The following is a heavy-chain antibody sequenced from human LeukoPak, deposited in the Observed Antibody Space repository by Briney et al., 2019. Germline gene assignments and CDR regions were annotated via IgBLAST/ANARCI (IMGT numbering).Heavy chain of an antibody. Sequence: PGGSLRLSCAASGFTFDDYAMHWVRQAPGKGLEWVSGISWNSGSIGYADSVKGRFTISRDNAKNSLYLQMNSLRAEDTALYYCASGHFWSNSPYYFDYWGQGTLVTVSS. CDR1: GFTFDDYA. CDR3: ASGHFWSNSPYYFDY. CDR2: ISWNSGSI. J-gene: IGHJ4*02. D-gene: IGHD3-3*01. V-gene: IGHV3-9*01.